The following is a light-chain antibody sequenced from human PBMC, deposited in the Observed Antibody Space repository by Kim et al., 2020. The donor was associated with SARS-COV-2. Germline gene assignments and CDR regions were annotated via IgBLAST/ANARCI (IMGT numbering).Light chain of an antibody. J-gene: IGLJ2*01. CDR1: YSDIGGYNY. CDR3: NSYTSSSAYVHVL. V-gene: IGLV2-14*01. CDR2: DVI. Sequence: QSVLTQPASVSGSPGQSITISCTGTYSDIGGYNYDSWYQQHPGKALKLMIYDVIKRPSGVSTRFSGSKSGNTASLTISGLLAEDEADYYCNSYTSSSAYVHVLFGGGTQLTVL.